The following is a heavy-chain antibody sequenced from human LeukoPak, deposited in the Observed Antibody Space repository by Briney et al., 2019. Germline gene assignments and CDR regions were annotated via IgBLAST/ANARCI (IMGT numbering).Heavy chain of an antibody. CDR1: GFTFSSYA. V-gene: IGHV3-23*01. D-gene: IGHD3-10*01. CDR2: ISGSGGST. J-gene: IGHJ4*02. Sequence: GGSLRLSCAASGFTFSSYAMSWVRQAPGKGLGWVSAISGSGGSTYSADSVKGRFTISRDNSKNTLYLQMNSLRAEDTAVYYCAKSLWGGFDYWGQGTLVAVSS. CDR3: AKSLWGGFDY.